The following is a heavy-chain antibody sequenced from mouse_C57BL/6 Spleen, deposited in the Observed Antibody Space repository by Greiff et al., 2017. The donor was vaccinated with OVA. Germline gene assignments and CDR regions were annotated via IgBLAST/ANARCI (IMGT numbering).Heavy chain of an antibody. V-gene: IGHV14-2*01. J-gene: IGHJ4*01. Sequence: VQLQQSGAELVKPGASVKLSCTASGFNIKDYYMHWVKQRTEQGLEWIGRIDPEDGETKYAPKFQGKATITADTSSHPAYLQLSSLKSEDTAVYYCARTDDGYPYYDAMDYWGQGTSVTVSS. D-gene: IGHD2-3*01. CDR2: IDPEDGET. CDR1: GFNIKDYY. CDR3: ARTDDGYPYYDAMDY.